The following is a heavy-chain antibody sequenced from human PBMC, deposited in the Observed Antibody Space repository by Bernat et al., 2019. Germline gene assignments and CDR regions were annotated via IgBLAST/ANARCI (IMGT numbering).Heavy chain of an antibody. CDR2: IISDGSGT. J-gene: IGHJ5*02. D-gene: IGHD2-15*01. V-gene: IGHV3-74*01. Sequence: EVQLVESGGGLVQPGGSLRLSCAASGFTFGGYWMHWVRQAPGKGLVWVSRIISDGSGTTYADSVKGRLTISRDNAKNTLYLQMNGLRAEDTAVYYCARDRSGGWIDPWGQGTLVTVSS. CDR3: ARDRSGGWIDP. CDR1: GFTFGGYW.